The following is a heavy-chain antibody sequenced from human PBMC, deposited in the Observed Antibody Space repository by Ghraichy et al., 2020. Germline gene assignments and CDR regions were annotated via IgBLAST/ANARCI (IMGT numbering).Heavy chain of an antibody. D-gene: IGHD5-24*01. V-gene: IGHV4-34*01. J-gene: IGHJ4*02. CDR3: ARGGDGYNFGRFFAIDY. CDR2: INHSGST. Sequence: SETLSLTCAVYGGSLSGYYWSWIRQPPGKGLEWIGEINHSGSTNYNPSLKSRVTISVDTSKNQFSLKLSSVTAADTAVYYCARGGDGYNFGRFFAIDYWGQGTLVTVSS. CDR1: GGSLSGYY.